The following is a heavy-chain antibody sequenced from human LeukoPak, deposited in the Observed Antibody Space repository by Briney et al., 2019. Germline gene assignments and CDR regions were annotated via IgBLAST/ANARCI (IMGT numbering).Heavy chain of an antibody. CDR2: IYYSGST. D-gene: IGHD5-24*01. CDR1: GVSINSDAYF. V-gene: IGHV4-61*08. Sequence: SQTLSLTCTVSGVSINSDAYFWSWIRQPPGKGLEWIGYIYYSGSTNYNPSLKSRVTISVDTSKNQFSLKLSPVTAADTAVYYCARVGNMKRWLQFPPALFDYWGQGTLVTVSS. CDR3: ARVGNMKRWLQFPPALFDY. J-gene: IGHJ4*02.